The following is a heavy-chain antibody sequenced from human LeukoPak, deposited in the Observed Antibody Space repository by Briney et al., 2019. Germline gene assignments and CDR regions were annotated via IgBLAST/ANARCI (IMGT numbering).Heavy chain of an antibody. Sequence: GGSLRLSCVASGFTFSNHWMHWVRQVPGKGLVWVSRIGGGGSSTSYADSVKGRFSISRDNGENTLYLQMNSLRVEDTAVYYCARGPGSSGGAYVGDYWGHGTLVTVSS. CDR1: GFTFSNHW. CDR2: IGGGGSST. V-gene: IGHV3-74*01. J-gene: IGHJ4*01. D-gene: IGHD3-22*01. CDR3: ARGPGSSGGAYVGDY.